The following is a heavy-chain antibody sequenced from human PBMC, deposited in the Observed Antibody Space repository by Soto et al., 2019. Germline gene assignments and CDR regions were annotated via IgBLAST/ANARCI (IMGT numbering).Heavy chain of an antibody. D-gene: IGHD2-21*02. V-gene: IGHV4-30-4*08. CDR2: IFHTGTT. CDR3: VRSFGYCGATDCYGSFDF. J-gene: IGHJ4*03. CDR1: GVSITSGHVY. Sequence: QVQLQESGPGLVKPSQTLSLTCSVSGVSITSGHVYWNWLRQFPGRGPEWMGGIFHTGTTYYHPSLKGRLLISVDTSRNEFSLRLDSLTAADTAIYFCVRSFGYCGATDCYGSFDFWGQGTLITVSS.